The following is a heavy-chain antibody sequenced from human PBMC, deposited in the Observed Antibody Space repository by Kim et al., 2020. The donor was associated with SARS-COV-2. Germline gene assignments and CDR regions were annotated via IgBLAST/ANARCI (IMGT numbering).Heavy chain of an antibody. D-gene: IGHD1-1*01. CDR3: ARDATSNWAYYFDY. CDR1: GFTFDDYG. J-gene: IGHJ4*02. Sequence: GGSLRLSCAASGFTFDDYGMTWVRQAPGKGLEWVSGINWSGDSTGYIDSVKGRFTISRDNVKKFLYLQMNSLTAEDTAFYYCARDATSNWAYYFDYWGQG. CDR2: INWSGDST. V-gene: IGHV3-20*04.